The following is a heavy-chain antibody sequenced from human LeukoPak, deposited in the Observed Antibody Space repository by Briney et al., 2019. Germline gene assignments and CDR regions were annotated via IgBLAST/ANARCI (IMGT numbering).Heavy chain of an antibody. J-gene: IGHJ5*02. D-gene: IGHD2-2*01. CDR1: GFTVSSNS. V-gene: IGHV3-53*01. Sequence: GGSLRLSCTVSGFTVSSNSMSWVRQALGKGLEWVSFIYSDNTHYSDSVKGRFTISRDNSKNTLYLQMNSLRADDTAVYYCARDPGQVVPAALGPPNPLGWFDPWGQGTLVTVSS. CDR3: ARDPGQVVPAALGPPNPLGWFDP. CDR2: IYSDNT.